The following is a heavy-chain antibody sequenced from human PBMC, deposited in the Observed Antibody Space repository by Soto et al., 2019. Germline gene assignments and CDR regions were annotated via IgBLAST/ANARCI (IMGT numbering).Heavy chain of an antibody. V-gene: IGHV4-39*01. CDR1: GASIYSSPYN. D-gene: IGHD5-18*01. Sequence: SETLSLTCTVSGASIYSSPYNWGWIRQSPKKGLEWIGTISYSATSYHNPSLQSRVILSVDTSKNQFSLKLSSVTAVDTAVYYCARKGYNYDYWGQGTLVTVSS. CDR2: ISYSATS. CDR3: ARKGYNYDY. J-gene: IGHJ4*02.